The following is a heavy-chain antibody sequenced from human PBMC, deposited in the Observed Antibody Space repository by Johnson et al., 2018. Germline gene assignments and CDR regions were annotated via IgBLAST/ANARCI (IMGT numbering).Heavy chain of an antibody. D-gene: IGHD4-17*01. V-gene: IGHV3-30*18. Sequence: QLVESGGGVVQPXRSLRLSCAASGFTLSSYGMPWVRQAPGTGLEWVAVISYDGSNNYYADYGKGRFTISSDNSKNTLSLKMNSPRAEDTAVYHCAKEMTTDAFDIWGQGTMVTVSS. CDR3: AKEMTTDAFDI. CDR2: ISYDGSNN. CDR1: GFTLSSYG. J-gene: IGHJ3*02.